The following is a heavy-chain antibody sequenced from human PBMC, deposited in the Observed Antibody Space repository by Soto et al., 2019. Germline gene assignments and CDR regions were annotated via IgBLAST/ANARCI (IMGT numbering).Heavy chain of an antibody. CDR1: GDSISRSPYY. CDR2: IFRSGTT. J-gene: IGHJ5*02. V-gene: IGHV4-39*01. D-gene: IGHD3-22*01. CDR3: ARSWDSSGYYTNWFDP. Sequence: SETLSLTCSVSGDSISRSPYYWGWLRQPPGQGPEWIGNIFRSGTTFYDSSLKSRVTISVDTSKNQFSLKLSSVTAADTAVYYXARSWDSSGYYTNWFDPWGQGILVTVSS.